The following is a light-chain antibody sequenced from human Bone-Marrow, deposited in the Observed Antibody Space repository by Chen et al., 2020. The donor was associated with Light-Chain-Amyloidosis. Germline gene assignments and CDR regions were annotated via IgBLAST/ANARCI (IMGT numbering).Light chain of an antibody. V-gene: IGKV1-9*01. CDR1: QDISNY. J-gene: IGKJ5*01. CDR3: EQLKSYPIT. Sequence: DIQLTQSPSFLSASVGDRVSITCRASQDISNYLGWYQQRPGKAPKLLIRAASTLQSGVPSRFSGSGSGTEFTLTISSLQPDDCATYYCEQLKSYPITFGQGTRLEIK. CDR2: AAS.